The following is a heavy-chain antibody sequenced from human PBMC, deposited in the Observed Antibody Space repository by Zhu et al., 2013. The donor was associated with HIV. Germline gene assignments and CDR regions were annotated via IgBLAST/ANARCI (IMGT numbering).Heavy chain of an antibody. J-gene: IGHJ6*04. D-gene: IGHD3-10*01. V-gene: IGHV1-69*06. CDR1: EVTFDSHA. Sequence: QVQLLQSGAEMRKPGSSVKVSCKASEVTFDSHATTWVRQAPGQGLQWMAFINPSDGKVNYAETFKGRLSVTRDTSINSVYMDLRSLTFEDTATYYCARGDGSHYYNTYMDVWAKGPQSPSPQ. CDR3: ARGDGSHYYNTYMDV. CDR2: INPSDGKV.